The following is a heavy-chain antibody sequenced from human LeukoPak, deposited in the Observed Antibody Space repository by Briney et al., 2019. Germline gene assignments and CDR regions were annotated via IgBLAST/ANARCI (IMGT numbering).Heavy chain of an antibody. CDR1: GFTFINAW. V-gene: IGHV3-30-3*01. D-gene: IGHD5-18*01. CDR2: ISYDGSNT. CDR3: ARAKSYVLDY. Sequence: AGGSLRLSCAASGFTFINAWMSWVRQAPGKGLEWVAVISYDGSNTYYADSVKGRFTISRDNSKNTLYLQMNSLKAEDTAMYYCARAKSYVLDYWGQGALVTVSS. J-gene: IGHJ4*02.